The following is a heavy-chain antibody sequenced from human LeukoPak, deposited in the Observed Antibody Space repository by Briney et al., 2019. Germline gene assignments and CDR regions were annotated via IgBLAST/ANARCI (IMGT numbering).Heavy chain of an antibody. D-gene: IGHD3-10*01. Sequence: LGGSLRLSCAASGFTFITYAMSWVRQAPGKGLEWVSAISSGGDTTYYADSVKGRFTISRDNSKNTLYLQMNSLRAEDTAVYYCEAYYYASGSRGAFDYWGQGTLVTVTS. CDR2: ISSGGDTT. CDR1: GFTFITYA. V-gene: IGHV3-23*01. J-gene: IGHJ4*02. CDR3: EAYYYASGSRGAFDY.